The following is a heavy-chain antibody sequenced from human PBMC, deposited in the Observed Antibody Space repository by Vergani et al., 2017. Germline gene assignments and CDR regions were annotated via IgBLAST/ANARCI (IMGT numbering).Heavy chain of an antibody. CDR2: IYTSGST. Sequence: QVQLQESGPGLVKPSETLSLTCTVSGGSTSSYYWSWIRQPAGKGLEWIDRIYTSGSTNYNPSLKSRFTMSVDTSKNQFSLKLSSVTAADTAVYYCARGGYPARFQNWYFDLWGRGTLVTVSS. V-gene: IGHV4-4*07. CDR1: GGSTSSYY. D-gene: IGHD5-18*01. CDR3: ARGGYPARFQNWYFDL. J-gene: IGHJ2*01.